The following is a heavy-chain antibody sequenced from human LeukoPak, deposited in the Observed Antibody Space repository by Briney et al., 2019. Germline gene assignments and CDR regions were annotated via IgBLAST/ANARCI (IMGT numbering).Heavy chain of an antibody. CDR1: GFTFSDYY. J-gene: IGHJ4*02. D-gene: IGHD2-15*01. V-gene: IGHV3-53*01. CDR3: ASAGGGGYFDY. Sequence: GGSLRLSCAASGFTFSDYYMSWIRQAPGKGLEWVSVIYSGGSTYYADSVKGRFTISRDNSKNTLYLQMNSLRAEDTAVYYRASAGGGGYFDYWGQGTLVTVST. CDR2: IYSGGST.